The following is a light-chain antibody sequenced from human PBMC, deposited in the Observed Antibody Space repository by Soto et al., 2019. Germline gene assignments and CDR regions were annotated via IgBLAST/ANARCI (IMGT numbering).Light chain of an antibody. Sequence: EIVMTQSPATLSVSPGETATLSCRASQSVAFHLAWYQQKPGQGPRLLIYGAFTRATGIPARFSGSGSGTVFTLTISSLQSEDFAVYYCQQYKKWPPLTFGGGTKVETK. V-gene: IGKV3-15*01. CDR3: QQYKKWPPLT. CDR1: QSVAFH. J-gene: IGKJ4*01. CDR2: GAF.